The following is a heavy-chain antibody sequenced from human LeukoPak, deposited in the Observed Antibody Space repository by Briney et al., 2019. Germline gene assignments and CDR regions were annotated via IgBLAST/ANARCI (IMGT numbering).Heavy chain of an antibody. CDR2: VWSDGINK. CDR1: GFTFSAHG. CDR3: ARGPRGSTWAVFDY. V-gene: IGHV3-33*01. J-gene: IGHJ4*02. D-gene: IGHD7-27*01. Sequence: PGKSLRLACATSGFTFSAHGMHWVRQAPGKGLDWVAVVWSDGINKFYADSVKGRFTIPRDNSKNTLYLEVNSLRAEDTAVYYCARGPRGSTWAVFDYWGQGTLVTVSS.